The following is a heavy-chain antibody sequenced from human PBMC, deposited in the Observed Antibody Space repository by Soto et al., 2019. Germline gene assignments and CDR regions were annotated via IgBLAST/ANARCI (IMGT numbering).Heavy chain of an antibody. Sequence: QLQLQESGPGLVKPSDTLSLTCTVSGGSIIDLHLYYWAWLRQSPGKGLEWLATISYDGGTFYSPSLESRVTMSVDTSTNQFSVKLSSVTATDTAVYYCARRRHGYFDSWGQGSMVTVSS. CDR2: ISYDGGT. CDR3: ARRRHGYFDS. V-gene: IGHV4-39*01. CDR1: GGSIIDLHLYY. J-gene: IGHJ4*02.